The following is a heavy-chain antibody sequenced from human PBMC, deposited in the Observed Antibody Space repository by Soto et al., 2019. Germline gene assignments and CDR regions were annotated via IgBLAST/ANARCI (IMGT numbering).Heavy chain of an antibody. V-gene: IGHV4-59*08. Sequence: QVQLQESGPGLVKPSETLSLTCTVSGGSISSYYWSWIRQPPGKGLEWIGYIYYSGSTNYNPSLKSRVTISVATSKNQFSLKLSSVTAADTAVYYCARHRVAAAGLKNWFDPWGQGTLVTVSS. CDR2: IYYSGST. D-gene: IGHD6-13*01. CDR1: GGSISSYY. J-gene: IGHJ5*02. CDR3: ARHRVAAAGLKNWFDP.